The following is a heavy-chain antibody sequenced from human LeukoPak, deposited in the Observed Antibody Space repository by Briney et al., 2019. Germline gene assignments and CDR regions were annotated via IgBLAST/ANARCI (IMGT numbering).Heavy chain of an antibody. CDR2: IYYSGSI. CDR1: GDSISGYY. D-gene: IGHD2-21*02. CDR3: ARVGYCGGDCPASFDY. V-gene: IGHV4-59*12. Sequence: SETLSLTCTVSGDSISGYYWTWIRQPPGKGLEWIGDIYYSGSINYNPSLKSRITISVDTSRNQFSLKLNSVTAADTAVYYCARVGYCGGDCPASFDYWAQGTLVTVSS. J-gene: IGHJ4*02.